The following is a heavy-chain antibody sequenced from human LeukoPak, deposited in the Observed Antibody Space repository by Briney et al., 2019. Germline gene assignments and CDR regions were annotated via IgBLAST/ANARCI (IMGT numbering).Heavy chain of an antibody. CDR3: AREPNWNYVYYFDY. CDR2: ISYDGSNK. Sequence: PGGSLRLSCAASGFTFSSYAMHWVRQAPGKGLEWVAVISYDGSNKYYADSVKGRFTISRDNSKNTLYLQMNSLRAEDTAVYYCAREPNWNYVYYFDYWGQGTLVTVSS. V-gene: IGHV3-30*04. CDR1: GFTFSSYA. J-gene: IGHJ4*02. D-gene: IGHD1-7*01.